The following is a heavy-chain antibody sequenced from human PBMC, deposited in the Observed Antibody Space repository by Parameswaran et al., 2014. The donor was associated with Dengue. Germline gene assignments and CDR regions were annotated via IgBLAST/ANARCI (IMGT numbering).Heavy chain of an antibody. CDR2: IWYDGSNK. V-gene: IGHV3-33*01. CDR3: ARARGVCSGGSCYYYYYYGMDV. Sequence: VRQAPGKGLEWVAVIWYDGSNKYYADSVKGRFTISRDNSKNTLYLQMNSLRAEDTAVYYCARARGVCSGGSCYYYYYYGMDVWGQGTTVTVSS. J-gene: IGHJ6*02. D-gene: IGHD2-15*01.